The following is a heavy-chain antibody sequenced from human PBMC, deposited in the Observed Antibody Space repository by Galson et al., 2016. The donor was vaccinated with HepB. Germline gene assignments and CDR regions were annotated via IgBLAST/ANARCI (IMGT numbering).Heavy chain of an antibody. Sequence: SLRLSCAASGFTFSDYAIHWVRQAPGKGLEYVSGLSISGDKTYYADSVKGRFLISRDNSKNTLYLQMSSLRVEDTAVYYCVRGGAMYGSPFGYWGQGTLVTVSS. V-gene: IGHV3-64D*09. D-gene: IGHD2-8*01. CDR1: GFTFSDYA. CDR2: LSISGDKT. CDR3: VRGGAMYGSPFGY. J-gene: IGHJ4*02.